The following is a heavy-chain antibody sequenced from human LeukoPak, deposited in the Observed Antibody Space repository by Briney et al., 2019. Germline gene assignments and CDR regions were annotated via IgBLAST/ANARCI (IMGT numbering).Heavy chain of an antibody. D-gene: IGHD2-8*01. CDR2: IDWDDDK. Sequence: SGPALLKPTQTLTLTCTFSGFSLSTSGMRVRWIRQPPGKALEWLARIDWDDDKFYSTSLKTRLTISKDTSKNQVVLTMTNMDPVDTATYYCARIPGVLGDAFDIWGQGTMVTVSS. CDR3: ARIPGVLGDAFDI. J-gene: IGHJ3*02. CDR1: GFSLSTSGMR. V-gene: IGHV2-70*04.